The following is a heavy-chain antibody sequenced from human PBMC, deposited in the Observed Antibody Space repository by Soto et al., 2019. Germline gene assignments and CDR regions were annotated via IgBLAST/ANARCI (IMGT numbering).Heavy chain of an antibody. Sequence: ASVKVSCKASGYTFTSYYIHWVRQAPGHGLEWVGWINPNSGGTDYAHKFQGRVTMTRDTSINTAYMEVIRLRSDDTAVYYCARGTAYYDSSAYSRSPDWFDPWGQGTMVTVSS. D-gene: IGHD3-22*01. CDR2: INPNSGGT. J-gene: IGHJ5*02. V-gene: IGHV1-2*07. CDR3: ARGTAYYDSSAYSRSPDWFDP. CDR1: GYTFTSYY.